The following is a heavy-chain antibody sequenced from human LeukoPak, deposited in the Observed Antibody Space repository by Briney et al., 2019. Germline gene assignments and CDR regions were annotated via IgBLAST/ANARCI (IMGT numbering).Heavy chain of an antibody. CDR1: GYSFTSYW. Sequence: GGSLKISCKGSGYSFTSYWIGWVRPMPGKGLEWRGIIYPGDSDIKYSPSFQGQVTISADKSISTAYLQWSSLKASGTAMYYCARQFGGNSEFDYWGQGTLVTVSS. CDR3: ARQFGGNSEFDY. V-gene: IGHV5-51*01. J-gene: IGHJ4*02. D-gene: IGHD4-23*01. CDR2: IYPGDSDI.